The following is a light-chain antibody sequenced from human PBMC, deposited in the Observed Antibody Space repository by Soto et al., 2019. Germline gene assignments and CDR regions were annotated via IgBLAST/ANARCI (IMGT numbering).Light chain of an antibody. CDR2: AAS. J-gene: IGKJ1*01. CDR3: QQRKT. CDR1: QSISSY. Sequence: DIQMTQSPSSLSASVGDRVTITCRASQSISSYLNWYQQKPGKAPKLLIYAASFLQSGVPSRFTCSGSGTDFPLTVSRLQTEDFASGYCQQRKTFDQRTKLAIK. V-gene: IGKV1-39*01.